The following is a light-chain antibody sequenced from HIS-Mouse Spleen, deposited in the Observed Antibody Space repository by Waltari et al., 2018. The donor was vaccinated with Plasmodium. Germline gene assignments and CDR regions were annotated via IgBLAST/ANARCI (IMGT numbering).Light chain of an antibody. CDR3: YSTDSSGNHRV. V-gene: IGLV3-10*01. J-gene: IGLJ3*02. CDR2: EDS. Sequence: SYELTQPPSVSVSPGQTARTTCSGNALPKNYAYWYQHKSGQAPVLVIYEDSKRPSGIPERFSGSSSGTMATLTISGAQVEDEADYYCYSTDSSGNHRVFGGGTKLTVL. CDR1: ALPKNY.